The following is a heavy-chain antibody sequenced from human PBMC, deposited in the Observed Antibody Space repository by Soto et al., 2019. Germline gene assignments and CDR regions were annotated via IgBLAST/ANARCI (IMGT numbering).Heavy chain of an antibody. CDR2: IYYSGST. D-gene: IGHD2-15*01. CDR1: GGSISSSSYY. V-gene: IGHV4-39*01. J-gene: IGHJ3*02. Sequence: SETLSLTCTVSGGSISSSSYYWGWIRQPPGKGLEWIGSIYYSGSTYYNPSLKSRVTISVDTSKNQFSLKLSSVTAADTAVYYCARPVGACSGGSCYRATFDIWGQGTMVTGSS. CDR3: ARPVGACSGGSCYRATFDI.